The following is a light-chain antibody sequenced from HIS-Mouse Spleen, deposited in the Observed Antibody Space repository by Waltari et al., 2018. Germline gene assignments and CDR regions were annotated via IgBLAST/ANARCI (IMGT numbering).Light chain of an antibody. CDR2: EVS. CDR1: SSDVGGYNS. Sequence: QSALTQPPSAPGSPGQSVAISCTGTSSDVGGYNSVSWYQQHPGKAPKLMIYEVSKRPSGVPDRFSGSKSGNTASLTVSGLQAEDEADYYCSSYAGSNNLGVFGTGTKVTVL. CDR3: SSYAGSNNLGV. J-gene: IGLJ1*01. V-gene: IGLV2-8*01.